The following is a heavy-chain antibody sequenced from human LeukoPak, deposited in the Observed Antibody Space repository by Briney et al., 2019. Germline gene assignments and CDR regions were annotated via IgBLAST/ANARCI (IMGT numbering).Heavy chain of an antibody. CDR1: GFTFSNAW. J-gene: IGHJ4*02. V-gene: IGHV3-15*01. Sequence: GGSLRLSCAASGFTFSNAWMSWVRQAPGKGLEWVGRIKSKTDGGTTDYAVPVKGRFTISRDDSKNTLFLQMNSLKTEDTAVYYCITFSMIVVVITTWGQGTLVTVSS. CDR3: ITFSMIVVVITT. D-gene: IGHD3-22*01. CDR2: IKSKTDGGTT.